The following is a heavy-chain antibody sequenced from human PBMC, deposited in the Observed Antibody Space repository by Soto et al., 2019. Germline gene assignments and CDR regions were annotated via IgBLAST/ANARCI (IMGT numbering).Heavy chain of an antibody. J-gene: IGHJ1*01. Sequence: GGSLRLSCAASGFTFSSYAMSWVRQAPGKGLEWVSLITGSGGDTYYADSVKARFTISSDNSRNTLYLQMNSLRAGDTAVYYCAKAAGSSWGTEHFQHWGQGTLVTVSS. CDR3: AKAAGSSWGTEHFQH. D-gene: IGHD6-13*01. V-gene: IGHV3-23*01. CDR1: GFTFSSYA. CDR2: ITGSGGDT.